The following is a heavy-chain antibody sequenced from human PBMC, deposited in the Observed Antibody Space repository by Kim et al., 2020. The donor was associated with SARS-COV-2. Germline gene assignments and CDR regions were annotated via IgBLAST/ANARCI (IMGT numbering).Heavy chain of an antibody. CDR1: GFTFSSYA. CDR3: AKGREATPPLLHGMDV. CDR2: ISGSGGRT. Sequence: GGSLRLSCAASGFTFSSYAMNWVRQAPGKGLEWVSIISGSGGRTYYAESVEGRFTISRDNSKNTLYLQMNSLRVEDTAVYYCAKGREATPPLLHGMDVWGQGTTVTVSS. V-gene: IGHV3-23*01. D-gene: IGHD4-4*01. J-gene: IGHJ6*02.